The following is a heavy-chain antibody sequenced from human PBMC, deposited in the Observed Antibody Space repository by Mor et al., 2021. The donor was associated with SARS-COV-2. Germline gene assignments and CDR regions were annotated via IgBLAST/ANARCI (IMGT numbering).Heavy chain of an antibody. V-gene: IGHV4-31*02. D-gene: IGHD3-22*01. CDR2: IYYIGST. CDR3: ARDRDYYDSSGYSSHYYYYGMDV. J-gene: IGHJ6*02. Sequence: LEWIGYIYYIGSTYYNPSLKSRVTISVDTSKNQFSLKLSSVTAADTAVYYCARDRDYYDSSGYSSHYYYYGMDVWGQGTTVT.